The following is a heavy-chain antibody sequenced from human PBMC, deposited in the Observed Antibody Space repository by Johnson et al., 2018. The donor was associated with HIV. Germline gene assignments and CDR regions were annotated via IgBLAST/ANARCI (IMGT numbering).Heavy chain of an antibody. CDR1: GFIFSTYS. Sequence: QMLLVESGGGVVQPGRSLRLSCAASGFIFSTYSIHWVRQAPGKGLEWVAVTSHDGSNKFYADSVKGRFTMSRDNSRNTLDLQMDSLRPEDTAVYYCARDAVISSGWYNVDAFDIWGQGTMVTVSS. J-gene: IGHJ3*02. D-gene: IGHD6-19*01. V-gene: IGHV3-30*03. CDR2: TSHDGSNK. CDR3: ARDAVISSGWYNVDAFDI.